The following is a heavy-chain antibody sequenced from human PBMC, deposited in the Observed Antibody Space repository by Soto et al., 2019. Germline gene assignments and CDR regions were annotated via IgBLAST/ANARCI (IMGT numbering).Heavy chain of an antibody. J-gene: IGHJ5*02. CDR1: GYRFTSYW. D-gene: IGHD3-22*01. CDR2: IFPSDSDT. Sequence: PGASLKISCRTSGYRFTSYWIAWVLQMPGKGLEWMGIIFPSDSDTRYSPSFQGQVTISADRSTSTVFLQWASLKASDTAVYFCARKDKSGYFNWFDPWGQGTLVTVSS. CDR3: ARKDKSGYFNWFDP. V-gene: IGHV5-51*01.